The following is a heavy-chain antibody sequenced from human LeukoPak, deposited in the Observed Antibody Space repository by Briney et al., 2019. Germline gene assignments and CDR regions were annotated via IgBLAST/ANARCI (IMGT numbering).Heavy chain of an antibody. CDR1: GGSFSGYY. CDR3: ARDGGVGATPYFDY. Sequence: SETLSLTCAVYGGSFSGYYWSWIRQPPGKGLEWIGEINHSGSTNYNPSLKSRVTISVDTSKNQFSLKLSSVTAADTAVYYCARDGGVGATPYFDYWGQGTLVTVSS. D-gene: IGHD1-26*01. J-gene: IGHJ4*02. CDR2: INHSGST. V-gene: IGHV4-34*01.